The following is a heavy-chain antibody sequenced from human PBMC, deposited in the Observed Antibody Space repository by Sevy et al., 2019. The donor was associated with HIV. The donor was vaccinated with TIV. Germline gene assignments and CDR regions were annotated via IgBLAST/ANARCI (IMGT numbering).Heavy chain of an antibody. V-gene: IGHV3-48*03. J-gene: IGHJ6*02. CDR3: ARKWAAGLGGGGFYYGMDV. CDR2: ISSSGTTI. Sequence: GGSLRLSCAASGFTFSSYEMNWVRQAPGKGLQWVSYISSSGTTIYYVDSVKGRFTISRDNAKNSLYLKMNSLRAEDTAVYYCARKWAAGLGGGGFYYGMDVWGQGTTVTVSS. CDR1: GFTFSSYE. D-gene: IGHD6-13*01.